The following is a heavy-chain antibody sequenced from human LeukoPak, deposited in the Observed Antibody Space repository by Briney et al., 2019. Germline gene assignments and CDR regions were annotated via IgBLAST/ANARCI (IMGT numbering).Heavy chain of an antibody. CDR3: ARDCSRFSCYSRSFDN. CDR1: GFTFSSYW. CDR2: IKQDGSEK. Sequence: GGSLRLSCAASGFTFSSYWMSWVRQAPGKGLEWVANIKQDGSEKYYVDSVKGRFTISRDNAKNSLYLQMNSLRAEDTAVYYCARDCSRFSCYSRSFDNWGQGTLVTVSS. J-gene: IGHJ4*02. D-gene: IGHD2-15*01. V-gene: IGHV3-7*01.